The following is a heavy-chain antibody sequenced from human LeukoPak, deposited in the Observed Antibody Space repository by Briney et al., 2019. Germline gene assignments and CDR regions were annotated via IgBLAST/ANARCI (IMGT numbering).Heavy chain of an antibody. V-gene: IGHV3-30*03. Sequence: GGSLRLSCAASGFTFSSYSMNWVRQAPGKGLEWVAVISYDGSNKYYADSVKGRFTISRDNSKNTLYLQMNSLRAEDTAVYYCARGDSSGWYPSQNWFDPWGQGTLVTVSS. CDR3: ARGDSSGWYPSQNWFDP. D-gene: IGHD6-19*01. CDR1: GFTFSSYS. CDR2: ISYDGSNK. J-gene: IGHJ5*02.